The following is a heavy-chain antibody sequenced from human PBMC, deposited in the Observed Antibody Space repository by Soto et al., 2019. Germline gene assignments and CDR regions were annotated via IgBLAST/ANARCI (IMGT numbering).Heavy chain of an antibody. CDR1: GGSFSGYY. J-gene: IGHJ6*03. V-gene: IGHV4-34*01. CDR3: ATAKLRYFDWSPQQYYMDV. D-gene: IGHD3-9*01. Sequence: SETLSLTCAVYGGSFSGYYWSWIRQPPGKGLEWIGEINHSGSTNYNPSLKSRVTISVDTSTDTAYMELSSLRSEDTAVYYCATAKLRYFDWSPQQYYMDVWGKGTTVTVSS. CDR2: INHSGST.